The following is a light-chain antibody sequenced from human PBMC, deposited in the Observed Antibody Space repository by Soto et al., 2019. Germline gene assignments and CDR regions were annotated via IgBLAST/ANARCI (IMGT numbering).Light chain of an antibody. CDR2: GIS. J-gene: IGLJ2*01. V-gene: IGLV1-40*01. Sequence: QSALTQPASVSGSPGQSITISCTGSSCNIGAGYYVHWYQQLPGTAPKLLIYGISNRPSGVSDRFSGSKSGNSASLTITGLQAEDEADYYCQSYDSSLSAVVFGGGTKLTVL. CDR3: QSYDSSLSAVV. CDR1: SCNIGAGYY.